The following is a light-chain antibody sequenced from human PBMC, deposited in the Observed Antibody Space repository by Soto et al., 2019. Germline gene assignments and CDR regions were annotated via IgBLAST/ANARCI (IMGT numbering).Light chain of an antibody. CDR1: QSVSRN. J-gene: IGKJ2*01. V-gene: IGKV3-15*01. CDR2: GAS. CDR3: QQYTNWPPYT. Sequence: EIVMTQSPATLSVSPGERATLSCRASQSVSRNLAGYQQKPGQAPRLLISGASTRATGIPARFSGSGSGTEFTLTISSLQSEDFAVYYCQQYTNWPPYTFGQGTKLEIK.